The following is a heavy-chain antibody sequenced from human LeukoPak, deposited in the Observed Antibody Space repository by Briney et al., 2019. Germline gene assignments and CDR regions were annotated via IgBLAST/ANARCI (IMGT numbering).Heavy chain of an antibody. CDR1: GYTFTGYY. V-gene: IGHV1-2*02. J-gene: IGHJ4*02. D-gene: IGHD3-22*01. CDR3: ARDLTYYDGSGYYY. CDR2: INPNSGGT. Sequence: ASVKVSCKTSGYTFTGYYIHWVRQAPGQGLEWMGWINPNSGGTYYAQKFQGRATMTSDTFINTACMELSRLRSDDTAVYYCARDLTYYDGSGYYYWGQGTLVTVSS.